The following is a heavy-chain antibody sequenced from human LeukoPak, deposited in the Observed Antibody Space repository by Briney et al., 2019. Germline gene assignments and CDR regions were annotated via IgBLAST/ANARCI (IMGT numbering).Heavy chain of an antibody. D-gene: IGHD6-19*01. CDR3: ARQRGSGCLDY. J-gene: IGHJ4*02. CDR1: GFTLSNYW. V-gene: IGHV3-7*01. CDR2: IKQDGSET. Sequence: GGSLRLSCAASGFTLSNYWMSWVRQAPAKGLEWVANIKQDGSETYYVDPVKGRFTISRGNARNSLSLQMTSLRAEDTAVYYCARQRGSGCLDYWGQGTLVTVSS.